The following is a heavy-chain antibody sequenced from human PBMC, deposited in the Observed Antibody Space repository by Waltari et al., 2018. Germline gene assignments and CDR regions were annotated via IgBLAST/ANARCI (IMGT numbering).Heavy chain of an antibody. CDR1: GFTFSSYG. V-gene: IGHV3-30*18. J-gene: IGHJ4*02. CDR3: AKLGTGTRVGFDY. CDR2: ISYDGSNK. D-gene: IGHD1-1*01. Sequence: QVQLVESGGGVVQPGRSLRLSCAASGFTFSSYGMHWVRQAPGKGLEWVAVISYDGSNKYYADSVKGRFTISRDNSKNTLYLQMNSLRAEDTAVYYCAKLGTGTRVGFDYWGQGTLVTVSS.